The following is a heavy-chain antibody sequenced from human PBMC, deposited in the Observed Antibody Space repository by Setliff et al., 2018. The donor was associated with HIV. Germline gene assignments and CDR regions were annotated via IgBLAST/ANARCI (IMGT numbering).Heavy chain of an antibody. Sequence: ETLSLTCAVYGGSFSGYYWSWIRQSPGKGLEWIGEINHSGSTNYNPSLESRVTISVDTSKNQFSLKLSSVTAADAAVYYCGTAMYYYYGLDVWGQGIRVTVSS. CDR1: GGSFSGYY. V-gene: IGHV4-34*01. J-gene: IGHJ6*02. D-gene: IGHD2-2*01. CDR3: GTAMYYYYGLDV. CDR2: INHSGST.